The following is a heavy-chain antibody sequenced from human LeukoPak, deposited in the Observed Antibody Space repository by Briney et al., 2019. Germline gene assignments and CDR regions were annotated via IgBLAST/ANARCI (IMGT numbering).Heavy chain of an antibody. CDR3: VRDQGTATVPHYYYSGMDV. J-gene: IGHJ6*04. Sequence: SETLSLTCTVSGGSVSSGSYYWSWPRQPPGKGLEWIGYIFYSESTNYNPSLKSRVTIPVATSKDQFSLKLSSVMATDTAVYYCVRDQGTATVPHYYYSGMDVWGKGATVTVSS. CDR1: GGSVSSGSYY. V-gene: IGHV4-61*01. D-gene: IGHD4-17*01. CDR2: IFYSEST.